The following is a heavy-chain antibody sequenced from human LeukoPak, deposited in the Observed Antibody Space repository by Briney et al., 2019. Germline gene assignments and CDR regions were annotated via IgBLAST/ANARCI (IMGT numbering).Heavy chain of an antibody. CDR2: IYTSGNT. D-gene: IGHD3-22*01. V-gene: IGHV4-61*02. CDR1: GGSISSGSYY. J-gene: IGHJ5*02. CDR3: ARNYYDSSGYSRPNWFDP. Sequence: SQTLSLTCTVSGGSISSGSYYWSWIRQPAGKGLEWIGRIYTSGNTNYNPSLKSRVTISVDTSENQFSLKLSSVTAADTAVYYCARNYYDSSGYSRPNWFDPWGQGTLVTVSS.